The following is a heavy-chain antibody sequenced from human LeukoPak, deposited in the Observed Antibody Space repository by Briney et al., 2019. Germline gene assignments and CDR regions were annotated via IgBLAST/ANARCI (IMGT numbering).Heavy chain of an antibody. CDR1: GGSISSSSYY. Sequence: SETLSLTCTVSGGSISSSSYYWGWIRQPPGKGLEWIGSIYYSGSTYYNPSLKSRVTISVDTSKNQFSLKLSSVTAADTAVYYCARYGKLMWFGELSNWGQGTLVTVSS. V-gene: IGHV4-39*01. CDR2: IYYSGST. CDR3: ARYGKLMWFGELSN. D-gene: IGHD3-10*01. J-gene: IGHJ4*02.